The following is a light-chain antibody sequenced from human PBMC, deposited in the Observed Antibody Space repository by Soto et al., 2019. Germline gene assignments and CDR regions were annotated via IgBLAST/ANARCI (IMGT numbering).Light chain of an antibody. CDR2: GAS. V-gene: IGKV3D-15*01. CDR1: QSVSSSY. CDR3: QQYNSWVT. J-gene: IGKJ4*01. Sequence: EIVMTQSPATLSVSPGERATLSCRASQSVSSSYLAWYQQKPGQAPRLLIYGASSRATGIPDRFSGSGSGTDFTLTISSLQSEDFAVYYCQQYNSWVTFGGGNKVDIK.